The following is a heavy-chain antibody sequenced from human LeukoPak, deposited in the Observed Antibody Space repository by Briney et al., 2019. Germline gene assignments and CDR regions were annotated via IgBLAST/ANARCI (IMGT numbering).Heavy chain of an antibody. J-gene: IGHJ4*02. CDR3: AKGAGGDRGEERY. Sequence: GGSLRLSCTASGFSFRHYGMHWVRQASGKGLELVAFIQYDGNNIYYADSVKGRFATSRDDSKNTLYLEMNSLRAEDTAVYYCAKGAGGDRGEERYWGQGSLVTVSS. D-gene: IGHD2-21*01. CDR2: IQYDGNNI. CDR1: GFSFRHYG. V-gene: IGHV3-30*02.